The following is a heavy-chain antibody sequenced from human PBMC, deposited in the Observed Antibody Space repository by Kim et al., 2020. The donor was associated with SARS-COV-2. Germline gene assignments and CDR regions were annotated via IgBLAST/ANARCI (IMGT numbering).Heavy chain of an antibody. J-gene: IGHJ4*02. CDR2: INPDSGGT. Sequence: ASVKVSCKASGYTFTGYYIHWVRQAPGQGLEWMGRINPDSGGTTFAQRFLGRVTMTRDASITTVFMELTRLTSADTAVYYCARGPGGPTIDYWGQGTLVT. CDR1: GYTFTGYY. V-gene: IGHV1-2*06. CDR3: ARGPGGPTIDY.